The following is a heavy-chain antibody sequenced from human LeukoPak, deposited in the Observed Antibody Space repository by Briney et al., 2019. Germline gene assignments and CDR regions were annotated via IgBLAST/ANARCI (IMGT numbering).Heavy chain of an antibody. V-gene: IGHV4-59*08. Sequence: SSETLSLTCTVSGGSFSSYYWSWIRQPPGKGLEWIGYIYYSGTTKYNPSLKSRVTISVDTSKNQFSLKLSSVTAAGTAVYYCARHQGGSSWGFDPWGQGILVTVSS. CDR1: GGSFSSYY. CDR3: ARHQGGSSWGFDP. CDR2: IYYSGTT. D-gene: IGHD3-10*01. J-gene: IGHJ5*02.